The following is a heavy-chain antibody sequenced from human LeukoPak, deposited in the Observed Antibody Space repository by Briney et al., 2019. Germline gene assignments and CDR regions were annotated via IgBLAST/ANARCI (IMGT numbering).Heavy chain of an antibody. CDR2: INPNSGGT. CDR1: GYTFTVYF. D-gene: IGHD3-10*01. V-gene: IGHV1-2*04. J-gene: IGHJ5*02. Sequence: ASVKVSCKASGYTFTVYFIHWVRQAPGQGLEWMGWINPNSGGTNYAQKFQGWVTMTRDTSISTAYMELSRLRSDDTAVYYCARDPTYYYGSGSYGWFDPWGQGTLVTVSS. CDR3: ARDPTYYYGSGSYGWFDP.